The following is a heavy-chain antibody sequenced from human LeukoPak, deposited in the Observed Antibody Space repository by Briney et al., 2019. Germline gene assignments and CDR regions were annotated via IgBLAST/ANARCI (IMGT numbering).Heavy chain of an antibody. Sequence: PGGSLRLSCAASGFTVSSNYMSWVRQAPGKGLEWVSVIYSGGSTYYADSVKGRFTISRDNSKNTLYRQMNSLRAEDTAVYYCARDHDSSDDYNFDYWGQGTLVTVSS. CDR2: IYSGGST. D-gene: IGHD3-22*01. J-gene: IGHJ4*02. CDR3: ARDHDSSDDYNFDY. V-gene: IGHV3-66*01. CDR1: GFTVSSNY.